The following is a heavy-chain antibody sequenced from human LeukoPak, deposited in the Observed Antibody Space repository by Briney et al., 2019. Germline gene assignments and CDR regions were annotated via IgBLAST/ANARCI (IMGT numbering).Heavy chain of an antibody. V-gene: IGHV4-34*01. CDR3: ARGRRIAAAAYYYYYGMDV. Sequence: PSETLSLTCAVYGWSFSGYYWCWIRQPPGKGLEWIGEINHSGSTNYNPSLKSRVTISVDTSKNQFSLKLSSVTAADTAVYYCARGRRIAAAAYYYYYGMDVWGKGTTVTVSS. CDR2: INHSGST. J-gene: IGHJ6*04. CDR1: GWSFSGYY. D-gene: IGHD6-25*01.